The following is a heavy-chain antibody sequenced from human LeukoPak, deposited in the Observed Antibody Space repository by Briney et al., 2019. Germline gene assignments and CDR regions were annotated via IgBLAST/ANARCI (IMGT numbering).Heavy chain of an antibody. V-gene: IGHV3-48*03. J-gene: IGHJ4*02. Sequence: PGGSLRLSCAASGFTFSSYEMNWVRQAPGKGLEGVSYISSSGSTIYYADSVKGRFTISRDNAKNSLYLQVNSLRAEDTAVYYCARGTMIVVVTPSGIDYWGQGTLVTVSS. CDR3: ARGTMIVVVTPSGIDY. CDR2: ISSSGSTI. CDR1: GFTFSSYE. D-gene: IGHD3-22*01.